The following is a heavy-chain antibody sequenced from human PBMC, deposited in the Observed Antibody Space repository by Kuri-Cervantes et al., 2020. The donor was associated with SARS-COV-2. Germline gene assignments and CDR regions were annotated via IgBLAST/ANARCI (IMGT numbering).Heavy chain of an antibody. CDR3: ATRYGHSFAYGY. Sequence: GGSLRLSCKGSGYIFTSYWISWVRQMPGKGLEWMGRIDPSDSETNYSPSFEGHVTMSVDKSIHTAYLQWSSLKASDTAMYYCATRYGHSFAYGYWGQGSLVTVSS. V-gene: IGHV5-10-1*01. CDR2: IDPSDSET. CDR1: GYIFTSYW. J-gene: IGHJ4*02. D-gene: IGHD3-16*01.